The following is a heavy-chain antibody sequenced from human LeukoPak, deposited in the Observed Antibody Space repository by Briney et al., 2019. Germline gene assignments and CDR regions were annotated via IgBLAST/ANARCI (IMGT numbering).Heavy chain of an antibody. J-gene: IGHJ4*02. V-gene: IGHV4-39*01. Sequence: SETLSLTCTVSGGSISSSSYYWGWIRQPPGKGLEWIGSIYYSGSTYYNPSLKSRVTISVDTSKNQFSLKLSSVTAADTAVYYWARRDQLLIDYGGQGPLVPVSS. CDR2: IYYSGST. CDR3: ARRDQLLIDY. CDR1: GGSISSSSYY. D-gene: IGHD2-2*01.